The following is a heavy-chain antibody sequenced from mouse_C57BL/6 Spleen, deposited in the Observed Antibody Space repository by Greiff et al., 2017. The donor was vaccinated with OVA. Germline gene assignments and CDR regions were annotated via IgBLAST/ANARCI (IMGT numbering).Heavy chain of an antibody. CDR3: AREALCYFDG. J-gene: IGHJ2*01. CDR2: IYPGSGST. Sequence: QVQLQQPGAELVKPGASVKMSCKASGYTFTSYWITWVKQRPGQGLEWIGDIYPGSGSTTYNEKFQSKATLTVDTSSSTAYMQLSSLTSEDSAVYYCAREALCYFDGWGQGTTLTVSS. V-gene: IGHV1-55*01. CDR1: GYTFTSYW.